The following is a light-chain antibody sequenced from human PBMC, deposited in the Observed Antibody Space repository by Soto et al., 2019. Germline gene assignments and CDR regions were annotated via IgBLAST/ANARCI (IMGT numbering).Light chain of an antibody. Sequence: DIQMTQSPSTLSASVGDRVTITCRASQTISNWLAWYQQKPGKAPKLLISYASSLESGVPSRFSGSRSGREFTLTISSLQPDDFETYYCQQYNSFSEDFGQGTKVDIK. V-gene: IGKV1-5*01. CDR2: YAS. CDR1: QTISNW. CDR3: QQYNSFSED. J-gene: IGKJ1*01.